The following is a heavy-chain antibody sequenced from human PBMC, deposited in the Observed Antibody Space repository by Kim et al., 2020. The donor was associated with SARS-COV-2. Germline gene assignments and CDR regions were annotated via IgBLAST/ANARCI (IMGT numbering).Heavy chain of an antibody. CDR1: GGSFSGYY. CDR2: INHSGST. CDR3: ARGRRAAAGPYYYGMDV. Sequence: SETLSLTCAVYGGSFSGYYWSWIRQPPGKGLEWIGEINHSGSTNYNPSLKSRVTISVDTSKNQFSLKLSSVTAADTAVYYCARGRRAAAGPYYYGMDVWGQGTTVTVSS. V-gene: IGHV4-34*01. D-gene: IGHD6-13*01. J-gene: IGHJ6*02.